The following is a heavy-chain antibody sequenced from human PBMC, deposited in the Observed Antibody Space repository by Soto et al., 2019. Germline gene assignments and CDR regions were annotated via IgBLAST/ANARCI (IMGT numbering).Heavy chain of an antibody. CDR3: ARFSSCWSRGVFDY. CDR2: IYYSWST. Sequence: SETLSLTCTVSGGSISSYYWSWIRQPPGKGLEWIGYIYYSWSTNYNPSLKRRVTISVDTSKNLFSLKLSSVTAADTAVYYCARFSSCWSRGVFDYWGQRTLVTVSS. J-gene: IGHJ4*02. D-gene: IGHD6-13*01. CDR1: GGSISSYY. V-gene: IGHV4-59*01.